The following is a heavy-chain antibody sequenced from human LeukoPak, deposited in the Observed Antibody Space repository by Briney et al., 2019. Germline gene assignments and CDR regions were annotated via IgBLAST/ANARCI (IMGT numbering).Heavy chain of an antibody. CDR1: GGSFSGYY. V-gene: IGHV4-34*01. J-gene: IGHJ4*02. CDR2: INHSGST. D-gene: IGHD1-26*01. Sequence: PSETLSLTCAVYGGSFSGYYWSWIRQPPGKGLEWIGEINHSGSTNYNPSLKSRVTISVDTSKNQFSLKLSSVTAADTAVYYCARGVVGATTDYRGQGTLVTVSS. CDR3: ARGVVGATTDY.